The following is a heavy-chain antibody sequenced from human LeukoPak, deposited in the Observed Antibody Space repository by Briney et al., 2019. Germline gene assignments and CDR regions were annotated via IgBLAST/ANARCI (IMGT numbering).Heavy chain of an antibody. CDR1: GFTLSDYY. CDR2: ISTGGGTI. Sequence: GGSLRLSCAASGFTLSDYYMSWIRQVPGKGLEWISYISTGGGTILYADSVKGRFTISRDNAKSSLYLQMNSLRAEDTAVYYCARMRGMVRGVNLLDYWGQGTLVTVSS. CDR3: ARMRGMVRGVNLLDY. V-gene: IGHV3-11*04. J-gene: IGHJ4*02. D-gene: IGHD3-10*01.